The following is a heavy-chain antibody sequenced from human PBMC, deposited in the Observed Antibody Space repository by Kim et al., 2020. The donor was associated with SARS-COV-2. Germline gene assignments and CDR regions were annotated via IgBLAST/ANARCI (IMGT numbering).Heavy chain of an antibody. CDR1: GFTFSDYY. D-gene: IGHD3-22*01. CDR2: ISSSGSTI. J-gene: IGHJ6*02. Sequence: GGSLRLSCAASGFTFSDYYMSWIRQAPGKGLEWVSHISSSGSTIYYADSVKGRFTISRDNAKNSLYLQMNSLRAEDTAVYYCARDIRGITMIAFYYYGMDVWGQGTTVTVSS. V-gene: IGHV3-11*01. CDR3: ARDIRGITMIAFYYYGMDV.